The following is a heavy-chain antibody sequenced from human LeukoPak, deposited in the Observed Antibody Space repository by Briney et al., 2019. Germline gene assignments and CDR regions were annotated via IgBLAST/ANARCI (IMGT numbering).Heavy chain of an antibody. D-gene: IGHD3-9*01. J-gene: IGHJ3*01. CDR3: ARLGTVLRYFDPPM. CDR2: IYPGDCDT. V-gene: IGHV5-51*01. Sequence: GESLKISCKGSGYSFTSYWIGLVRQMPGKGLEWMGIIYPGDCDTRYSPSFQGQVPISADQCISTAYLQWSSLQASDTAMYYCARLGTVLRYFDPPMWGEGRMVSVSS. CDR1: GYSFTSYW.